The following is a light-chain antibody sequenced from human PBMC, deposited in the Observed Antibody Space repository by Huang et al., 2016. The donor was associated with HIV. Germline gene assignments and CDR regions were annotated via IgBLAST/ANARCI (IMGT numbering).Light chain of an antibody. V-gene: IGKV1-39*01. CDR1: QNINTY. CDR3: QQGYSALIT. J-gene: IGKJ5*01. CDR2: AAS. Sequence: DILLTQSPFSLSASVGDRVTITCRASQNINTYLNWYQQKPGKAPNLLIHAASTLQAGVPSRLSGSGSGTDFTLTVNSLQPEDSATYYGQQGYSALITFGQGTRL.